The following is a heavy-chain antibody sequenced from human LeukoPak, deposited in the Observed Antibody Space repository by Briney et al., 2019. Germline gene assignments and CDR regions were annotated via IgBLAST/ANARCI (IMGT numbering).Heavy chain of an antibody. V-gene: IGHV3-21*04. CDR1: GFIFSSYR. J-gene: IGHJ4*02. D-gene: IGHD3-16*01. Sequence: GGSLRLSCAASGFIFSSYRMNWVRQAPGKGLEWVSSISSDSSYIYYADSVKGRFTISRENAKNSLYLQMNSLRADDTAVYYCAREVRGDYFDFWGQGTLVTVSS. CDR2: ISSDSSYI. CDR3: AREVRGDYFDF.